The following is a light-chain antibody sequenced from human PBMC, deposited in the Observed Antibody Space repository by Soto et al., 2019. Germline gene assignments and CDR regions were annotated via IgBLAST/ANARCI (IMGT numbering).Light chain of an antibody. J-gene: IGLJ2*01. CDR2: RNN. Sequence: QAVVTQPPSASGTPGQRVTISCSGSSSNIESNFVYWYQQFPGTAPRLLIYRNNQRPSGVPDRFSGSKSGTSASLAISALRSEDEADDYCTVWDDSLRGRLFGGGTKLTVL. CDR3: TVWDDSLRGRL. CDR1: SSNIESNF. V-gene: IGLV1-47*01.